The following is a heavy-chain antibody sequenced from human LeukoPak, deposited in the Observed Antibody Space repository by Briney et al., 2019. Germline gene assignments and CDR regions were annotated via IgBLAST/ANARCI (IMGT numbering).Heavy chain of an antibody. CDR2: IRFDGTSK. D-gene: IGHD2-15*01. CDR3: AKSGLNRFDY. J-gene: IGHJ4*02. V-gene: IGHV3-30*02. Sequence: GGSLRLSCAASGFSFSNYGMHWVRQAPGKGLEWVAFIRFDGTSKYYADSVKGRFTISRDNSKNTLYLQMNSLRAEDTAVYYCAKSGLNRFDYWGQGTLVTVSS. CDR1: GFSFSNYG.